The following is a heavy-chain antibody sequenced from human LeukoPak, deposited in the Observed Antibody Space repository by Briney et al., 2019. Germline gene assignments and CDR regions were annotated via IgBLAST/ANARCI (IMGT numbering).Heavy chain of an antibody. CDR1: GYTLTELS. V-gene: IGHV1-24*01. CDR3: ATPGREYQLLLYAFDI. CDR2: FDPEDGET. D-gene: IGHD2-2*01. J-gene: IGHJ3*02. Sequence: ASVKVSCKVSGYTLTELSMHWVRQAPGKGLEWMGGFDPEDGETIYAQKFQGRVTMTEDTSTDTAYMELSSLRSEDTAVYYRATPGREYQLLLYAFDIWGQGTMVTVSS.